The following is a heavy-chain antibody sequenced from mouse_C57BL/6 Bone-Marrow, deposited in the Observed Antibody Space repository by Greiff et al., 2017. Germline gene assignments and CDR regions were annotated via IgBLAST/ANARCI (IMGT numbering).Heavy chain of an antibody. CDR3: ARPLIYYYGRYAMDY. J-gene: IGHJ4*01. D-gene: IGHD1-1*01. CDR2: INPSSGYT. CDR1: GYTFTSYT. V-gene: IGHV1-4*01. Sequence: QVQLQQSGAELARPGASVKMSCKASGYTFTSYTMHWVKQRPGQGLEWIGYINPSSGYTKYNQKFKDKATLTADKSSSTAYMQLSSLASEDSAVYYCARPLIYYYGRYAMDYWGQRTSVSDCS.